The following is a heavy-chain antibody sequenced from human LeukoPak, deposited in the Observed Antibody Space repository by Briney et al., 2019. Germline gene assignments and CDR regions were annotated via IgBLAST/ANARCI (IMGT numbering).Heavy chain of an antibody. CDR1: GFTFSNFG. D-gene: IGHD6-13*01. J-gene: IGHJ4*02. Sequence: AGGSLRLSCAASGFTFSNFGMHWVRQAPGKGLKWVTVIGYDGINKYYADSVKGRFTISRDNSKNTVYLQMNSLRAEDTAVYYCARGRGIAAAGTGMMDYFDYWGQGTLVTVSS. CDR3: ARGRGIAAAGTGMMDYFDY. V-gene: IGHV3-33*01. CDR2: IGYDGINK.